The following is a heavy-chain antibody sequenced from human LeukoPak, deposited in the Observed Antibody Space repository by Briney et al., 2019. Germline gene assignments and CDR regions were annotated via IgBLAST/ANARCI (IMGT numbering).Heavy chain of an antibody. CDR3: AKGFNQYDFYYGMDV. CDR2: ISGSGIST. D-gene: IGHD3-3*01. Sequence: GGSLRLSCAASGFIFSSHWMSWVRQAPGKGLEWVSAISGSGISTYYADSVKGRFTISRDNSKNTLYLQMNSLRAEDTAVYYCAKGFNQYDFYYGMDVWGQGTTVTVSS. CDR1: GFIFSSHW. J-gene: IGHJ6*02. V-gene: IGHV3-23*01.